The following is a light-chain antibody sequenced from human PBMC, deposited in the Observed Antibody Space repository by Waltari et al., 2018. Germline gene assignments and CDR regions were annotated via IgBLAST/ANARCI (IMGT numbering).Light chain of an antibody. V-gene: IGLV1-40*01. Sequence: QSVLTQPPSVSGAPGQRVTISCTGSSSNIGAGYEAPWYPQLPGVAPKLLIYGYSSRPSGVPDRFSGSKSGTSASLAITGLQAEDEADYYCQSFDSSLSGVVFGGGTKLTVL. CDR1: SSNIGAGYE. CDR2: GYS. CDR3: QSFDSSLSGVV. J-gene: IGLJ2*01.